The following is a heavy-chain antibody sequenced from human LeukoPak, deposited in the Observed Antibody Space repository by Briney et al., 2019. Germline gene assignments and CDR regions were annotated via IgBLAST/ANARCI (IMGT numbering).Heavy chain of an antibody. CDR2: INHSGST. Sequence: SETLSLTCAVYGRSFSGYYCSWIRQPPGKGLEWVGEINHSGSTNYNPSTKSRVTISVDTSKNQFSLKLSAVTAADTAVYYGARGPWYDILTGYSWYFDYWGQGTLVTVSS. CDR1: GRSFSGYY. D-gene: IGHD3-9*01. CDR3: ARGPWYDILTGYSWYFDY. V-gene: IGHV4-34*01. J-gene: IGHJ4*02.